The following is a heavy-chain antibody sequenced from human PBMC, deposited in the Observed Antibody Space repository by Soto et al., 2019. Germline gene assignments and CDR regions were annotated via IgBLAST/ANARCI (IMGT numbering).Heavy chain of an antibody. J-gene: IGHJ4*02. D-gene: IGHD3-9*01. Sequence: EVQLVESGGGLVQPGGSLRLSCAASGFTFSSYWMTWVRQVPGKGLEWVADINPDGSEKYYASSVKGRFTLSRDNAKNSLYLQMNSLRAEDTAVYYCAKPNTGNAGFHIWGQGTLVTVSS. CDR2: INPDGSEK. CDR3: AKPNTGNAGFHI. CDR1: GFTFSSYW. V-gene: IGHV3-7*01.